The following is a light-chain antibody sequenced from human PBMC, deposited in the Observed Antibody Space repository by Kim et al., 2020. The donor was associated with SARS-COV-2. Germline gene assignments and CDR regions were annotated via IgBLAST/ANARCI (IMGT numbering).Light chain of an antibody. Sequence: EIVLTQSPGTLSLSPGERATLSCRASQSVSSSYLAWYQQKPGQAPRLLIYGASSRATGIPDRFSGSGSGTDFNLTISRLGTEDFALYYCQQYGSSPTFGQGTKLEI. CDR1: QSVSSSY. CDR2: GAS. J-gene: IGKJ1*01. V-gene: IGKV3-20*01. CDR3: QQYGSSPT.